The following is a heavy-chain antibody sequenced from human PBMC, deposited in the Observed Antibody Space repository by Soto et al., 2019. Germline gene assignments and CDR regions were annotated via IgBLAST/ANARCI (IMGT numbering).Heavy chain of an antibody. V-gene: IGHV3-30-3*01. J-gene: IGHJ6*02. Sequence: PGGSLRLSCAASGFTFSSYAMHWVRQAPGKGLEWVAVISYDGGNKYYADSVKGRFTISRDNSKNTLYLQMNSLRAEDTAVYYCARGGGVGYDSSGYYYYYGMDVWGQGTTVTVSS. CDR1: GFTFSSYA. CDR3: ARGGGVGYDSSGYYYYYGMDV. CDR2: ISYDGGNK. D-gene: IGHD3-22*01.